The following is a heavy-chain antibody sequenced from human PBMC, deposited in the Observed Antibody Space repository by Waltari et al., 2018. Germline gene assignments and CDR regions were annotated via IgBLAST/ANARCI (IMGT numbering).Heavy chain of an antibody. J-gene: IGHJ6*02. CDR1: GDTFSSYA. CDR2: IIPSRGIA. CDR3: ARDPGGSYAGYYYYGMDV. V-gene: IGHV1-69*04. D-gene: IGHD1-26*01. Sequence: QVQLVQSGAEVKKPGSSVKVSCKASGDTFSSYAISWVRPAPGQGLEWMGRIIPSRGIANYGQKVQGRVTITADKSTSTAYMELSSLRSEDTAVYYCARDPGGSYAGYYYYGMDVWGQGTTVTVSS.